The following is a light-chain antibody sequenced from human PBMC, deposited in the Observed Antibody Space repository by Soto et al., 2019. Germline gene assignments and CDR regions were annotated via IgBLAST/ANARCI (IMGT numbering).Light chain of an antibody. J-gene: IGLJ1*01. CDR3: QVWDSSSHHFYV. CDR1: NIGSKS. Sequence: SYELTQPPSVSVAPGQTARITCGGNNIGSKSVHWYQRKPGQAPVLVVYDASDRPSGIPERFSGSNSGNTATLTISRVEAGDEADYYCQVWDSSSHHFYVFGTGTKVTVL. CDR2: DAS. V-gene: IGLV3-21*02.